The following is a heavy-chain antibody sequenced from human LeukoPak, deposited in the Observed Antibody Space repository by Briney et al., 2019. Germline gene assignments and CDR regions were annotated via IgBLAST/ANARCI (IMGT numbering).Heavy chain of an antibody. J-gene: IGHJ6*02. CDR1: GSIFNSYW. V-gene: IGHV5-51*01. CDR3: ARHGCSSTSCYVGYYYYGMDV. Sequence: GAALQISSQGSGSIFNSYWIGGGRQLPGKGLEWMGIIYPGDYDTKYSPSFQGQVTISAYKSISTAYLQWSSLKASDTAMYYCARHGCSSTSCYVGYYYYGMDVWGQGTTVTVSS. D-gene: IGHD2-2*01. CDR2: IYPGDYDT.